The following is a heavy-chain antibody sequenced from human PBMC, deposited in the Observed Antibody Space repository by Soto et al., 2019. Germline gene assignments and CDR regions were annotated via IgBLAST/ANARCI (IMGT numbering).Heavy chain of an antibody. Sequence: SETLSLTCTVSGGSISSGGYYWNWIRQHPGKGLEWIGYIYDSGSTDYNPSLKNRITISGDTSKNQFSLKLSSVTAADTAVYYCARGVPYFDYWGQGTLVTVSS. CDR2: IYDSGST. V-gene: IGHV4-31*03. J-gene: IGHJ4*02. CDR1: GGSISSGGYY. CDR3: ARGVPYFDY. D-gene: IGHD2-2*01.